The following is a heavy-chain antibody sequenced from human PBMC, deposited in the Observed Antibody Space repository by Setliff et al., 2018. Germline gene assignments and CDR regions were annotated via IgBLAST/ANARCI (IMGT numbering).Heavy chain of an antibody. J-gene: IGHJ4*02. Sequence: ASVKVSCKASGYTFTTYAIGWMRQAPGQGPEWMGWINVGNGNTKYSQEFQGRVTLTRDTSASTAYVELSSLTSEDMAVYYCARQGGNYYFQYWGQGTLVTVSS. CDR3: ARQGGNYYFQY. V-gene: IGHV1-3*03. CDR1: GYTFTTYA. CDR2: INVGNGNT. D-gene: IGHD3-16*01.